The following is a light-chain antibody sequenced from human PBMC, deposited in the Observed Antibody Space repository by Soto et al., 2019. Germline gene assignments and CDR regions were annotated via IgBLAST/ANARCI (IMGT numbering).Light chain of an antibody. CDR2: DAS. V-gene: IGKV3-11*01. CDR1: QSVSSY. CDR3: QQRSNWIT. J-gene: IGKJ5*01. Sequence: IVLTQSPATLSLSPGERATLSCSASQSVSSYLAWYQQKPGQAPRLLIYDASNRATGIPARFSGSGSGTDFTLTISSLEPEDFAVYYCQQRSNWITFGQGKRLEIK.